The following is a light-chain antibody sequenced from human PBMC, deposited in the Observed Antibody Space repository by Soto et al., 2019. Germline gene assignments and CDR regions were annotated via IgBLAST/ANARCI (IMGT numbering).Light chain of an antibody. CDR2: DAS. CDR1: QTIYNW. CDR3: QQYDSR. J-gene: IGKJ4*01. V-gene: IGKV1-5*01. Sequence: DIPMTQSPSTLSASVGDRVTITCRASQTIYNWLAWYQQKPGKAPKLLIYDASTLASGVPSRFSGSGSGTEFTLTISSLQPDDYATYYCQQYDSRFGGGTKVEIK.